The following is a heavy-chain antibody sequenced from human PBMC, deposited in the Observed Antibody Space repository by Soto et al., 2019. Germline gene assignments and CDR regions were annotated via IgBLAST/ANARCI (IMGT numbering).Heavy chain of an antibody. CDR2: MYYSGST. CDR1: GGSISSRIYY. D-gene: IGHD4-17*01. V-gene: IGHV4-39*01. CDR3: AADTVTLYYYYYGMDV. Sequence: SETLSLTCTVAGGSISSRIYYWGWIRQPPGKGLEWIGSMYYSGSTYYNPSLKSRVTISVDTSKNQFSLKLSSVTAADTAVYYCAADTVTLYYYYYGMDVWGQGTTVTVSS. J-gene: IGHJ6*02.